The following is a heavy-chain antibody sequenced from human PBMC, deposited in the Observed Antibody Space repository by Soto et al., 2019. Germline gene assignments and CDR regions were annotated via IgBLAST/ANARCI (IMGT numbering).Heavy chain of an antibody. CDR2: ISSSGSTI. Sequence: GGSLRLSCAASGFTFSDYYMSWIRQAPGKGLEWVSYISSSGSTIYYADSVKGRFTISRDNAKNSLYLQMNSLRAEDTAVYYYASRDYGDPDDAFDIWGQGTMVTVSS. D-gene: IGHD4-17*01. CDR1: GFTFSDYY. V-gene: IGHV3-11*01. CDR3: ASRDYGDPDDAFDI. J-gene: IGHJ3*02.